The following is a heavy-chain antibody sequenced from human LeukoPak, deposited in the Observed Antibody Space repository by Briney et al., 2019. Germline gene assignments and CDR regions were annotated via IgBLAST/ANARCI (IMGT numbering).Heavy chain of an antibody. CDR3: ARGATVVTYFDY. CDR2: IYYSGST. J-gene: IGHJ4*02. V-gene: IGHV4-31*03. Sequence: SETLSPTCTVSGGSISSGGYYWSWIRQHPGKGLEWIGYIYYSGSTYYNPSLKSRVTISVDTSKNQFSLKLSSVTAADTAVYYCARGATVVTYFDYWGQGTLVTVSS. D-gene: IGHD4-23*01. CDR1: GGSISSGGYY.